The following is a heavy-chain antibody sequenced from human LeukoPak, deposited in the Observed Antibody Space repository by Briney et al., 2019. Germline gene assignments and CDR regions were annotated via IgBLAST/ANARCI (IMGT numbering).Heavy chain of an antibody. CDR2: IYYSGST. Sequence: SETLSLTCTVSGGSISSYYWSWIRQPPGKGLEWIGYIYYSGSTNYNPSLKSRVTISVDTSKNQFSLKLSSVTAADTAFYYCVRSSGPGIAATDWGQGTTVTVSS. D-gene: IGHD6-13*01. CDR1: GGSISSYY. V-gene: IGHV4-59*01. J-gene: IGHJ6*02. CDR3: VRSSGPGIAATD.